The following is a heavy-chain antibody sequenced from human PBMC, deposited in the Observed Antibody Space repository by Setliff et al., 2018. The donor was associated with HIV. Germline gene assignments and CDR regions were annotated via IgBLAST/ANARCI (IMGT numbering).Heavy chain of an antibody. J-gene: IGHJ3*02. CDR1: GYIFTDYY. V-gene: IGHV1-2*02. D-gene: IGHD6-13*01. CDR2: INPNGGYT. Sequence: EASVKVSCKASGYIFTDYYIHWVRQAPGQGLEWMGWINPNGGYTNYAQKFLGRVTMTQDTSFTTAYLDLSRLRSDDTAVYYCARDPGYKSSWYGAFDIWGQGTMVTVSS. CDR3: ARDPGYKSSWYGAFDI.